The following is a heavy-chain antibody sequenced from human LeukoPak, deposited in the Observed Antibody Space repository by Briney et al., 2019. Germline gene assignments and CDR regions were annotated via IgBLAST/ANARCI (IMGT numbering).Heavy chain of an antibody. D-gene: IGHD3-9*01. J-gene: IGHJ4*02. CDR2: IYYSGST. Sequence: SETLSLTCTVSGGSISSSRYYWGWIRQPPGKGLEWIGSIYYSGSTYYNPSLKSRVTISVDTSKNQFSLKLSSVTAADTAVYYCARSQLDYDILTGYYIAPNFDYWGQGTLVTVSS. CDR3: ARSQLDYDILTGYYIAPNFDY. V-gene: IGHV4-39*07. CDR1: GGSISSSRYY.